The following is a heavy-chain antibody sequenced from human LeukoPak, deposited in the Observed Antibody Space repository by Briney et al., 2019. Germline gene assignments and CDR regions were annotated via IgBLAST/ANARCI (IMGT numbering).Heavy chain of an antibody. CDR1: GFTFSSYA. V-gene: IGHV3-30*04. J-gene: IGHJ4*02. CDR2: ISYDGSSK. CDR3: ASEEVVVAVDDY. Sequence: GGSLRHSCAASGFTFSSYAMHWVRQAPGKGLEWVAVISYDGSSKYYADSVKGRFTISRDNSKNTLYLQMSSLRPEDTAVYYCASEEVVVAVDDYWGQGTLVTVSS. D-gene: IGHD2-15*01.